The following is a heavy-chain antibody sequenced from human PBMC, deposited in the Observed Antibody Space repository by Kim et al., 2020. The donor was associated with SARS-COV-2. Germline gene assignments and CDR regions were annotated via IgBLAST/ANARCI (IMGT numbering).Heavy chain of an antibody. D-gene: IGHD3-10*01. J-gene: IGHJ4*02. CDR3: ARRVRDGSGSREFDY. V-gene: IGHV3-33*05. CDR2: ISYDGSNK. Sequence: GGSLRLSCAASGFTFSSYGMHWVRQAPGKGLEWVAVISYDGSNKYYADSVKGRFTISRDNSKNTLYLQMNSLRAEDTAVYYCARRVRDGSGSREFDYWGQGTLVTVSS. CDR1: GFTFSSYG.